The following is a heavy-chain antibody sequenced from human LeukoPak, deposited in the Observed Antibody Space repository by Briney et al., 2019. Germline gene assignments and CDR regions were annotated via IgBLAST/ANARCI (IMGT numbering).Heavy chain of an antibody. V-gene: IGHV4-4*07. CDR2: IYTSGST. D-gene: IGHD3-10*01. Sequence: SETLSLICTVSGGSISSYYWSWIRQPAGKGLEWIGRIYTSGSTNYNPSLTSRVTMSVDTSKNQFSLKLSSVTAADTAVYYCAARSGRSAFDIWGQGTMVTVSS. CDR3: AARSGRSAFDI. CDR1: GGSISSYY. J-gene: IGHJ3*02.